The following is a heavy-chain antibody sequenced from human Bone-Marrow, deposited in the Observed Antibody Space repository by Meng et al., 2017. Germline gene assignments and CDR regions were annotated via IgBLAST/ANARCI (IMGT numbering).Heavy chain of an antibody. CDR2: INHSGST. CDR3: ARAVDKQLWLLNYYYGMDV. D-gene: IGHD5-18*01. J-gene: IGHJ6*02. Sequence: SETLSLTCAVYGGSFSGYYWGWIRQPPGKGLEWIGEINHSGSTNYNPSLKSRVTISVDTSKKQFSLKLSSVTAADTAVYYCARAVDKQLWLLNYYYGMDVWGQGTTVTVSS. V-gene: IGHV4-34*01. CDR1: GGSFSGYY.